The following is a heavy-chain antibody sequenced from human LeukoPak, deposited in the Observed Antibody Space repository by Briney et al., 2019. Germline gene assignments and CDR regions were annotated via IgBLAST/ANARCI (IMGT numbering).Heavy chain of an antibody. CDR1: GYTFTSYG. J-gene: IGHJ4*02. Sequence: EASVKVSCKASGYTFTSYGISWVRQAPGQGLEWMGWISAYNGNTNYAQKLQGRVTMTTDTSTSTAYMELRSLRSDDTAVYYCARDPLLWFGEAIDYWDQGTLVTVSS. V-gene: IGHV1-18*01. CDR2: ISAYNGNT. CDR3: ARDPLLWFGEAIDY. D-gene: IGHD3-10*01.